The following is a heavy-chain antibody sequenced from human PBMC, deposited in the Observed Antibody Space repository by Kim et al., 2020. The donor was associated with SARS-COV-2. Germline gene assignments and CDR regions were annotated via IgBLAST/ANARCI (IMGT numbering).Heavy chain of an antibody. J-gene: IGHJ4*02. CDR2: IHHSGNT. Sequence: SETLSLTCAVYDGSFSDYFWSWIRQPPGEGLEWIAEIHHSGNTNYNPSLKSRVTISVDTSKKQISLKVFSVTAADTAVYYCARTYYGFDSWGQGTLVPVS. CDR3: ARTYYGFDS. D-gene: IGHD3-22*01. CDR1: DGSFSDYF. V-gene: IGHV4-34*01.